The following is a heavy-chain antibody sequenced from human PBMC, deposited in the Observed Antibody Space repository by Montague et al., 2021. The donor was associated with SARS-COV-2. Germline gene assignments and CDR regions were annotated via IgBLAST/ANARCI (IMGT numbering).Heavy chain of an antibody. CDR3: ATLPSSITLFGVVQGYYFDD. V-gene: IGHV4-39*01. J-gene: IGHJ4*02. CDR2: KYYSGST. D-gene: IGHD3-3*01. Sequence: SETLSLTCTVSGASISSRSYYWCWIRQPPGKGLEWIGFKYYSGSTYYNPTLKSRVTISVDTSKNQFSLKLSSVTAADTAVYYCATLPSSITLFGVVQGYYFDDWGQGTLVTVSS. CDR1: GASISSRSYY.